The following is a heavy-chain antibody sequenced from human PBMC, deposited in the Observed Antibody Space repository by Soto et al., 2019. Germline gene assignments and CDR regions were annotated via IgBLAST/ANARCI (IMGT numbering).Heavy chain of an antibody. D-gene: IGHD6-13*01. V-gene: IGHV3-30*18. CDR2: ISYDGNNK. CDR1: GFTFSSYG. CDR3: AKPHSRSHYYYMDV. J-gene: IGHJ6*03. Sequence: QVQLVESGGGVVQPGRSLRLSCAASGFTFSSYGMHWVRQAPGKGLEWVALISYDGNNKYYRDSMKGRFTVSRDNSKNTLFLQMNSLRPEDTAVYYCAKPHSRSHYYYMDVWGKGTTVTVSS.